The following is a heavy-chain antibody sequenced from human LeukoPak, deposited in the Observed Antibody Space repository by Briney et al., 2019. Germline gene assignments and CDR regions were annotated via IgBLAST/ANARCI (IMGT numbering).Heavy chain of an antibody. J-gene: IGHJ4*02. CDR2: IKQDGSEK. D-gene: IGHD3-22*01. V-gene: IGHV3-7*01. CDR3: ARGGGGYYNRGFDY. Sequence: GGSLRLSCAASGFTFSSYWMSWVRQAPGKGLEWVANIKQDGSEKYYVDSVKGRFTISRDNAKNSLYLQMNSLRAEDTAVYYCARGGGGYYNRGFDYWGQGTLVTVSS. CDR1: GFTFSSYW.